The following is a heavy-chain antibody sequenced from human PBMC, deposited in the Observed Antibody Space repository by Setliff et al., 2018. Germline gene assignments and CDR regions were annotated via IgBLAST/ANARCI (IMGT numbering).Heavy chain of an antibody. J-gene: IGHJ5*02. CDR1: GGTFSSYA. CDR2: IIPIFGTA. D-gene: IGHD3-3*01. V-gene: IGHV1-69*13. Sequence: ASVKVSCKASGGTFSSYAISWVRQAPGQGLEWMGGIIPIFGTADYAQKFQGRVTITADESTSTAYMELSSLRSEDTAVYYCARGYRGYYNFWSGSQGANWFDPWGQGTLVTVSS. CDR3: ARGYRGYYNFWSGSQGANWFDP.